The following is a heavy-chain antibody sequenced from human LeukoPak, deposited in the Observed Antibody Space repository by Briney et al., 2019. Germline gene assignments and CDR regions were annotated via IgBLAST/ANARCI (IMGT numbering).Heavy chain of an antibody. D-gene: IGHD3-10*01. J-gene: IGHJ4*02. CDR1: GFTFSNAW. V-gene: IGHV3-7*01. Sequence: GGSLRLSCAASGFTFSNAWMSWVRQAPGKGLEWVANIKEDGSDKYYVDSVKGRFTISRDNAKNSLYLQMNSLRAEDTAVYYCARDFGSLEDYFDYWGQGTLVSVSS. CDR2: IKEDGSDK. CDR3: ARDFGSLEDYFDY.